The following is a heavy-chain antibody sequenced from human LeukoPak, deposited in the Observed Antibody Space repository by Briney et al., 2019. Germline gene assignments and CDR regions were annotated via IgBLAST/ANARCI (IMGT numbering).Heavy chain of an antibody. CDR2: ISYDGSNK. J-gene: IGHJ4*02. CDR1: GFXFSSYG. Sequence: GGSLRLSCAASGFXFSSYGIHWVRQAPGKGLEWVAVISYDGSNKYYADSVKGRFTISRDNSKNTLYLQMNSLRAEDTAVYYCAKDGPYCSGGSCYSEYFDYWGQGTLVTVSS. CDR3: AKDGPYCSGGSCYSEYFDY. V-gene: IGHV3-30*18. D-gene: IGHD2-15*01.